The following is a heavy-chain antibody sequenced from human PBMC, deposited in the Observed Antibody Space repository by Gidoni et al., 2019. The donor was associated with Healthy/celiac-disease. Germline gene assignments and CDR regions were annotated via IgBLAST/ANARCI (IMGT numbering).Heavy chain of an antibody. J-gene: IGHJ4*02. CDR2: ISSSSSYI. D-gene: IGHD3-22*01. V-gene: IGHV3-21*01. CDR1: GFPFSSYS. CDR3: ARDQHDSSGQIDY. Sequence: EVQLVESGGGLVKPGGSLRLSCAASGFPFSSYSMNWVRQAPGKGLEWVSSISSSSSYIYYADSVKGRFTISRDNAKNSLYLQMNSLRAEDTAVYYCARDQHDSSGQIDYWGQGTLVTVSS.